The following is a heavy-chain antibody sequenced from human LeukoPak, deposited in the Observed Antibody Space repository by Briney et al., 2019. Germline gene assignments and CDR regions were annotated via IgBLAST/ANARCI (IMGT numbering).Heavy chain of an antibody. CDR1: GLTFTNAW. J-gene: IGHJ3*02. CDR3: ATDPGEWEPI. D-gene: IGHD1-26*01. V-gene: IGHV3-15*01. CDR2: IKGKTDGGTS. Sequence: PGGSLRLSCATSGLTFTNAWMSWFRQAPGKGLEWVGRIKGKTDGGTSDYAAPVQGRFTISRDDSKNTLYLQMNSLKIEDTAVYYCATDPGEWEPIWGQGTMVTVSS.